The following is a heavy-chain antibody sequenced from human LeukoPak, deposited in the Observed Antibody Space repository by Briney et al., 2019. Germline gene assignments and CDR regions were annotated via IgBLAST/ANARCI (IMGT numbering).Heavy chain of an antibody. Sequence: ASVKVSCKASGGTFSSYAISWVRQAPGQGLEWMGGIIPIFGTANYAQKFQGRVTITTDESTSTAYMELSSLRSEDTAVYYCARDLSDYGGNSDYYYYMDVWGKGTTVTVSS. CDR3: ARDLSDYGGNSDYYYYMDV. J-gene: IGHJ6*03. V-gene: IGHV1-69*05. D-gene: IGHD4-23*01. CDR2: IIPIFGTA. CDR1: GGTFSSYA.